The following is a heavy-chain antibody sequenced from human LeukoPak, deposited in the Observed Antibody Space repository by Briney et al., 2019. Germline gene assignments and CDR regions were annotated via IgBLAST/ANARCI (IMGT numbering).Heavy chain of an antibody. J-gene: IGHJ4*02. D-gene: IGHD1-26*01. V-gene: IGHV4-34*01. CDR3: ARVGVGATDFDY. Sequence: PSETLSLTCAVYGGSFSGYYWSWIRQPPGKGLEWNGEINHSGSTNYNPSLKSRVTISVDTSKNQFSLKLSSVTAADTAVYYCARVGVGATDFDYWGQGTLVTVSS. CDR1: GGSFSGYY. CDR2: INHSGST.